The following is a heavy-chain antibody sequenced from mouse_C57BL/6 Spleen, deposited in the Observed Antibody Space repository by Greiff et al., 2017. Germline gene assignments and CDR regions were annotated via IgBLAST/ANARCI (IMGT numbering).Heavy chain of an antibody. D-gene: IGHD1-1*02. V-gene: IGHV1-64*01. CDR2: IHPNSGST. CDR3: ARNWVAKDFDV. CDR1: GYTFTSYW. Sequence: QVQLQQPGAELVKPGASVKLSCKASGYTFTSYWMHWVKQRPGQGLEWIGMIHPNSGSTNYNEKFKSKATLTVDKSSSTAYMQLSSLTSADSAVYYGARNWVAKDFDVWGTGTTVTVSS. J-gene: IGHJ1*03.